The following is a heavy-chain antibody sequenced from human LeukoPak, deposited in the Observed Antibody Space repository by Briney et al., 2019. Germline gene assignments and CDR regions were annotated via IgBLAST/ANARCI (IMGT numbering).Heavy chain of an antibody. CDR3: ARVGQGLSFDY. V-gene: IGHV3-66*01. CDR2: IYSGGST. Sequence: GGSLRLSCAASGFTVSSNYMSWVRQAPGKGLEWVSVIYSGGSTYYADSVKGRFTISRDNSKNTLHLQMNSLRAEDTAVYYCARVGQGLSFDYWGQGTLVTVSS. J-gene: IGHJ4*02. CDR1: GFTVSSNY.